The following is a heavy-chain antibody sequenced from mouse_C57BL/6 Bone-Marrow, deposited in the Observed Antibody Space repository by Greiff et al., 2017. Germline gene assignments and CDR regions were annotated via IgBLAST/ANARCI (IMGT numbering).Heavy chain of an antibody. Sequence: QVHVKQSGAELARPGASVKLSCKASGYTFTSYGISWVKQRTGQGLEWIGEIYPRSGNTYYNEKFKGKATLTADKSSSTAYMELRSLPSEDSAVYFCARTGYDRVDYWGQGTTLTVSS. CDR3: ARTGYDRVDY. CDR2: IYPRSGNT. V-gene: IGHV1-81*01. CDR1: GYTFTSYG. D-gene: IGHD2-2*01. J-gene: IGHJ2*01.